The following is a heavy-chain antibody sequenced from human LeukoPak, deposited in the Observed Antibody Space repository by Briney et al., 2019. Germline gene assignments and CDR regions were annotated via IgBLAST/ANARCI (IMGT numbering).Heavy chain of an antibody. CDR2: IKSDGSST. CDR3: ARVGGYNPYFDY. D-gene: IGHD5-24*01. CDR1: GFTFSSHW. V-gene: IGHV3-74*01. J-gene: IGHJ4*02. Sequence: PGGSLRLSCGASGFTFSSHWMHWVRQAPGKGLVWVSRIKSDGSSTNYADSVQGRFAISRDNAKNTLYLQMNSLRAEDTAVYYCARVGGYNPYFDYWGQGTLVTVSS.